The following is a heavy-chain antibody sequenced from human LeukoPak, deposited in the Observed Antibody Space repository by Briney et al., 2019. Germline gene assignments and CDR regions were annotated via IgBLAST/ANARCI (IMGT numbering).Heavy chain of an antibody. CDR3: ARHDVVPVIRRGFDF. J-gene: IGHJ4*02. CDR2: IFYTGTT. Sequence: SEPLSPTCTVAGGSVSGYYWSWIRQPPGEGQGWIGYIFYTGTTLYIASLKTRVTMSVDTSENQFSLKLSSVTAADTAVYYCARHDVVPVIRRGFDFWGQGTLVTVSS. V-gene: IGHV4-59*08. D-gene: IGHD2-21*02. CDR1: GGSVSGYY.